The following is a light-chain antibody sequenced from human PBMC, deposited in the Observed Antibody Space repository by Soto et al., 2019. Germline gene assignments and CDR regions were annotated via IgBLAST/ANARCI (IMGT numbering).Light chain of an antibody. CDR3: QQSYIAPRA. V-gene: IGKV1-39*01. J-gene: IGKJ1*01. CDR2: AAS. Sequence: DIQMTQSPSSLSASVGDRVAITCRASQSISRYLNWYQHIPGKAPKLLIYAASTLQSGVPSRFSGFGSGTDFTLIISDLQPVDFATYYCQQSYIAPRAFGQGTKVDVK. CDR1: QSISRY.